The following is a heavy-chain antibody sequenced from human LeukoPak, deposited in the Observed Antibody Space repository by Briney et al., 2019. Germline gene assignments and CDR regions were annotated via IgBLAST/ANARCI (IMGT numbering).Heavy chain of an antibody. J-gene: IGHJ4*02. V-gene: IGHV4-38-2*01. D-gene: IGHD3-10*01. Sequence: SETLSLTCAVSGYSISSAYYWGWIRQPPGKGLEWIGNIYHSGITYYNPSLKNRVIVSVDTSKNQLSLKLRSVTAADAAVYYCARLISGSGSQVDYWGQGTLVTVSS. CDR1: GYSISSAYY. CDR3: ARLISGSGSQVDY. CDR2: IYHSGIT.